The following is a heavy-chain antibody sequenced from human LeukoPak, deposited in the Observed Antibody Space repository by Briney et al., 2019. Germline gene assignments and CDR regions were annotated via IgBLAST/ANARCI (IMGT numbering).Heavy chain of an antibody. Sequence: GGSLRLSCAASGFTFSSYAMHWVRQAPGKGLEWVAVISYDGSNKYYADSVKGRFTISRDNAKNSLYLQMNSLRAEDTAVYYCARALYYDSSGSPGYWGQGTLVTVS. D-gene: IGHD3-22*01. CDR2: ISYDGSNK. CDR1: GFTFSSYA. V-gene: IGHV3-30*04. CDR3: ARALYYDSSGSPGY. J-gene: IGHJ4*02.